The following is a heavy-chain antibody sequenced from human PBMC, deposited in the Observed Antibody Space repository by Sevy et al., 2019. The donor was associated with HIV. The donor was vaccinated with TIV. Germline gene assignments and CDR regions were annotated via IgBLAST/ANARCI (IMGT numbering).Heavy chain of an antibody. V-gene: IGHV1-18*01. CDR2: ISAYNGNT. CDR3: ARSSIAAHWFDP. CDR1: GYTFINYC. J-gene: IGHJ5*02. Sequence: ASVKVSCKASGYTFINYCISWVRQAPGQGLEWMGWISAYNGNTNYAQKLQGRVTMTTDTSTSTAYMELRSMRSDDTAVYYCARSSIAAHWFDPWGQGTQVTVSS. D-gene: IGHD6-6*01.